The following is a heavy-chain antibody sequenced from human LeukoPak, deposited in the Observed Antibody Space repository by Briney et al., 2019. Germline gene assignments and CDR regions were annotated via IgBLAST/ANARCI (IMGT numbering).Heavy chain of an antibody. V-gene: IGHV3-9*01. CDR3: AKGLLPITMVRGVDYYYYGMDV. D-gene: IGHD3-10*01. CDR1: GFTFDDYA. Sequence: GRSLRLSCAASGFTFDDYAMHWVRQAPGKGLEGVSGISWNSGSIGYADSVKGRFTISRDNAKNSLYLQMNSLRAEDTALYYCAKGLLPITMVRGVDYYYYGMDVWGQGTTVTVSS. J-gene: IGHJ6*02. CDR2: ISWNSGSI.